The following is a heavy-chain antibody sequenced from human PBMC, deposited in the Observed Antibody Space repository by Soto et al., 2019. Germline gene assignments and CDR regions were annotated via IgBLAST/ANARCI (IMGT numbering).Heavy chain of an antibody. J-gene: IGHJ4*02. D-gene: IGHD2-15*01. CDR3: ARTTVVPRSPPFFHPNYFDY. CDR1: GYTFTSYG. CDR2: ISAYNGNT. V-gene: IGHV1-18*01. Sequence: ASVKVSCKASGYTFTSYGISWVRQAPGQGLEWMGWISAYNGNTNYAQKLQGRVTMTTDTSTSTAYMELRSLRSDDTAVYYCARTTVVPRSPPFFHPNYFDYWGQGTLVTVSS.